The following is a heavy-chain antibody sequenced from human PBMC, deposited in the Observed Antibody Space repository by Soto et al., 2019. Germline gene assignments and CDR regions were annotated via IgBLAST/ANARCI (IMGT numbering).Heavy chain of an antibody. V-gene: IGHV5-10-1*01. J-gene: IGHJ5*01. CDR1: GYNFTAFW. CDR2: IDPSDSYT. Sequence: GESLKISCKASGYNFTAFWVHWVRQMPGKGLEWLGKIDPSDSYTNYSPSFEGHVTISTDNSITTAYLQWSSLRASDTALYFCARVHKNWFDSWAQGTMVTVSS. CDR3: ARVHKNWFDS.